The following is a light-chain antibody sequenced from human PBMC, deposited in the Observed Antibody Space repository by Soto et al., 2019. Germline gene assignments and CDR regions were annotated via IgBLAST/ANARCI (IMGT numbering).Light chain of an antibody. CDR2: DAT. CDR3: QQPRNGGGGEYT. V-gene: IGKV3-11*01. J-gene: IGKJ2*01. CDR1: QSISSF. Sequence: EIVLTQSPATLSLSPGERATLSCRASQSISSFLAWYQQKPGQAPRLLIYDATSRATGIPARFSGSGSGTNFNPTNQHSGPKDFSFFSWQQPRNGGGGEYTFGQGTKLEIK.